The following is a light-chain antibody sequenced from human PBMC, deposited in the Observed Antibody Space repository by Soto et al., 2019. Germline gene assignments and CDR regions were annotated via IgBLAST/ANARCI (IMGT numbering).Light chain of an antibody. CDR3: QQYDVHPKT. CDR1: QGIRND. Sequence: DIQMTQSPSSLSASVGDRVTITCRASQGIRNDVGWYQQKPGKAPKRLIYAASSLQSGVPSRFSGSGSGTEFTLTITSLQTDDFGTYHCQQYDVHPKTFGQGTKVDIK. CDR2: AAS. V-gene: IGKV1-17*01. J-gene: IGKJ1*01.